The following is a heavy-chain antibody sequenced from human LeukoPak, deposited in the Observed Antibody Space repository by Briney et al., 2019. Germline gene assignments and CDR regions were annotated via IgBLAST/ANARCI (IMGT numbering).Heavy chain of an antibody. J-gene: IGHJ4*02. D-gene: IGHD2-2*03. CDR3: AKDSHWILFDD. Sequence: GGSLRLSCAASGFTFSSYSMNWVRQAPGKGLEWVSGIGGSGTRTYYADSVKGRFTISRDNSKNTLYLQMNSLRDGDTAVYYCAKDSHWILFDDWGQGTLVTVSS. CDR2: IGGSGTRT. CDR1: GFTFSSYS. V-gene: IGHV3-23*01.